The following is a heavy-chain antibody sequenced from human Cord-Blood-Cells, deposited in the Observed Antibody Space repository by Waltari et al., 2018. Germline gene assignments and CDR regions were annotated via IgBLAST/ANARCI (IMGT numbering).Heavy chain of an antibody. CDR2: IIPIFGTA. CDR3: ARAGGTTYYYYMDV. D-gene: IGHD1-7*01. V-gene: IGHV1-69*01. J-gene: IGHJ6*03. CDR1: GGTFSSHA. Sequence: QVQLVQSGADVKKPGSSVKVSCKASGGTFSSHAIRRVRPAPGQGLEWMGGIIPIFGTANYAQKFQGRVTITADESTSTAYMELSSLRSEDTAVYYCARAGGTTYYYYMDVWGKGTTVTVSS.